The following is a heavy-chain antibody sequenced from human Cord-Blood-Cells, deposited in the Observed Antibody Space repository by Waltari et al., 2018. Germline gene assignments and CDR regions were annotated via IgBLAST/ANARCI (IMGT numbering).Heavy chain of an antibody. D-gene: IGHD3-10*01. Sequence: QVQLVQSGAEVKKPGSSVKVSCKASGGTFSSYAISWVRQAPGQGLEWMGGIIQILGTANYAQKFQGRVTITADESTSTAYMELSSLRSEETAVYYCARTAVDGSGSYYFDYWGQGTLVTVSS. CDR1: GGTFSSYA. V-gene: IGHV1-69*01. CDR2: IIQILGTA. J-gene: IGHJ4*02. CDR3: ARTAVDGSGSYYFDY.